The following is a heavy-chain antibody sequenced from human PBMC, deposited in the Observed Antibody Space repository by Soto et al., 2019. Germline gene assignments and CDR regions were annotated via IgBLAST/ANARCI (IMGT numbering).Heavy chain of an antibody. CDR1: GYTCTSYD. J-gene: IGHJ4*02. D-gene: IGHD3-10*01. Sequence: SVRVSCKGSGYTCTSYDINWVRQATGQGLEWMGWMNPNSGNTGYAQKFQGRVTMTRNTSISTAYMELSSLRSEDTAVYYCARSRVVRGVTPLYYFDYWGQGTLVTVSS. CDR2: MNPNSGNT. V-gene: IGHV1-8*01. CDR3: ARSRVVRGVTPLYYFDY.